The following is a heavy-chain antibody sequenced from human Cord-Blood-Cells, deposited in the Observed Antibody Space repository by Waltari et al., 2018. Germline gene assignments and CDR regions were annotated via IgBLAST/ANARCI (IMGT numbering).Heavy chain of an antibody. CDR2: ISGSVGST. D-gene: IGHD3-10*01. J-gene: IGHJ4*02. V-gene: IGHV3-23*04. Sequence: EVQLVESGGGLVQPGGSLILSCAASGLTFSGYAMSWLRQGPGKGLEWVSAISGSVGSTYYADSVKGRFTISRDNSKNTLYLQMNSLRAEDTAVYYCAKVEGFGELFELDYWGQGTLVTVSS. CDR1: GLTFSGYA. CDR3: AKVEGFGELFELDY.